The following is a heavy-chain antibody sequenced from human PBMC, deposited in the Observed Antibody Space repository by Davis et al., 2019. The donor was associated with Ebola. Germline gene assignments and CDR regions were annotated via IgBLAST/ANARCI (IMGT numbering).Heavy chain of an antibody. V-gene: IGHV3-33*08. D-gene: IGHD2-8*02. Sequence: GGSLRLSCAASGFTFSNYWMSWVRQAPGKGLEWVAVIWYDGSNEYFADSVKGRFTISRDNAKNTLYLHMNSLTAEDTAVYYCARDLGGDGYCTGGVCYYFDYWGQGTLVTVSS. J-gene: IGHJ4*02. CDR2: IWYDGSNE. CDR1: GFTFSNYW. CDR3: ARDLGGDGYCTGGVCYYFDY.